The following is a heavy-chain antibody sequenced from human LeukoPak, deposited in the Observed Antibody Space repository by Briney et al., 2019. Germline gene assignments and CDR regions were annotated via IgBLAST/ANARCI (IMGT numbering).Heavy chain of an antibody. D-gene: IGHD3-10*01. CDR3: ASGITMVRGPTHFDY. J-gene: IGHJ4*02. CDR2: ISSGGSYR. CDR1: GFTFSSYS. Sequence: GGSLRLSCAASGFTFSSYSMNWVRQAPGKGLEWVSSISSGGSYRYYADSVKGRFTISRDNAKNSLYVQMNSLRAEDTAVYYCASGITMVRGPTHFDYWGQGTLVTVSS. V-gene: IGHV3-21*01.